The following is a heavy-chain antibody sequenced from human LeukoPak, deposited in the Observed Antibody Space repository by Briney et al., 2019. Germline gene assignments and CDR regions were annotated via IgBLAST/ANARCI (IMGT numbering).Heavy chain of an antibody. D-gene: IGHD1-1*01. Sequence: GGSLRLSCAASGFTFDDYAMHWVRQAPGKGLEWVSVISNSGGNTYYADSVKGRFTISRDNSKNTLDLQMNSLRAEDTAVYYCAGNWNLDFWGQGTLVTVSS. J-gene: IGHJ4*02. CDR1: GFTFDDYA. CDR3: AGNWNLDF. V-gene: IGHV3-23*01. CDR2: ISNSGGNT.